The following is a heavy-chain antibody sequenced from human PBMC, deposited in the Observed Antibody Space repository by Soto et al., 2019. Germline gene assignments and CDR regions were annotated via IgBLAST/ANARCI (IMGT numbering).Heavy chain of an antibody. V-gene: IGHV3-53*01. J-gene: IGHJ6*02. CDR2: IYRDGNT. Sequence: RRLSCAASTSGFGGSNYMTWVRQAPGKGLEWVSVIYRDGNTYYVDSVKGRFTISRDNSKNTLYLQMNSLRGEDTAVYYCARGRFGLDVWGPGTSVTVSS. CDR1: TSGFGGSNY. CDR3: ARGRFGLDV.